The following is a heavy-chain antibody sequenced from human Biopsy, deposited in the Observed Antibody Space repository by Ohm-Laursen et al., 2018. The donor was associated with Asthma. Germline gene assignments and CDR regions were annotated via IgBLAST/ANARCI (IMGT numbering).Heavy chain of an antibody. J-gene: IGHJ4*02. CDR3: VKDHSAGYYYFDD. CDR1: GFTFSSYS. CDR2: IATDGSNK. V-gene: IGHV3-64D*08. Sequence: GSLRLSCAASGFTFSSYSMHWVRQAPGRGPEYVSFIATDGSNKFYADSVKGRFTVSRDNSKHTLYLHMTGLRADDTGVYYCVKDHSAGYYYFDDWGQGPQVTVSS. D-gene: IGHD2-21*01.